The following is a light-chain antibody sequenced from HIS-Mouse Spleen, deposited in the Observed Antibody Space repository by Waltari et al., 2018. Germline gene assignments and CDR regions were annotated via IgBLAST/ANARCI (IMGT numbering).Light chain of an antibody. CDR1: QSVLYSSNNKNY. Sequence: DIVMTQSPDSLAVSLGERATINCKSSQSVLYSSNNKNYLAWYQQKPGQPPKLRIYWASTRESGVPDRFRVSGSGTDFTLTISSLQAEDVAVYYCQQYYSTPFTFGPGTKVDIK. CDR2: WAS. J-gene: IGKJ3*01. V-gene: IGKV4-1*01. CDR3: QQYYSTPFT.